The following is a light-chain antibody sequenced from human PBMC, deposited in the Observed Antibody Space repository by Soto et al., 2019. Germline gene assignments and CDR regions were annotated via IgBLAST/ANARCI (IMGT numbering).Light chain of an antibody. CDR1: ESISKY. J-gene: IGKJ4*01. Sequence: DIQMTQSPSSLSASVGDRVTITCRASESISKYLKWYQQKPGKALRRQIYGASSLQSGVPSRFSGSGSGTDFPLTIISLQPEDFATYYCQQSYRTPHTFGEGTEMEIK. CDR3: QQSYRTPHT. CDR2: GAS. V-gene: IGKV1-39*01.